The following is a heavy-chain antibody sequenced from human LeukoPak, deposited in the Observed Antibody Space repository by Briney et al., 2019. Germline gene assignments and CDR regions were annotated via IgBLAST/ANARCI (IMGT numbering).Heavy chain of an antibody. J-gene: IGHJ6*02. CDR2: IYYSGST. Sequence: SETLSLTCSVSGGSISSSSYYWGWIRQPPGKGLEWIGSIYYSGSTYYNSSLKSRVTISVDTSKNQFSLKLSSVTAADTAVYYCARDWSYGMDVWGQGTTVTVSS. V-gene: IGHV4-39*07. D-gene: IGHD3-3*01. CDR1: GGSISSSSYY. CDR3: ARDWSYGMDV.